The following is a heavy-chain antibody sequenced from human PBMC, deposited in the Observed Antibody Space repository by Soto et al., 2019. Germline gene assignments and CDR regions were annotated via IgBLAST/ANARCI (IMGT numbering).Heavy chain of an antibody. D-gene: IGHD6-13*01. CDR1: GGSISSYY. CDR3: TRGRSWYDVDWFDP. V-gene: IGHV4-59*01. CDR2: FYYSWST. Sequence: SETLSLTCTVSGGSISSYYWSWIRQPPGKGLEWIGYFYYSWSTNYNPSLKSRVTISVDTSKNQFSLKLTSVTAADTAMYYCTRGRSWYDVDWFDPWGPGTLVTVSS. J-gene: IGHJ5*02.